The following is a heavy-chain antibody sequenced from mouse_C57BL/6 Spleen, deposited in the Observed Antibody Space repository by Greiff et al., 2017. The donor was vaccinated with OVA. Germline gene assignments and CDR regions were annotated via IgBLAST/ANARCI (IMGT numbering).Heavy chain of an antibody. CDR2: IRYSGST. D-gene: IGHD2-12*01. CDR1: GYSFTSCYD. Sequence: EVKLVESGPGIVIPSQSLSLTCTVTGYSFTSCYDRHLIRHFPGNKLEWMGYIRYSGSTNYNPSLKSRISITHDTSNNHFFLKLNSVTTEDTATDYCAKGGQYSFDVWGKGTTVTVSS. V-gene: IGHV3-1*01. CDR3: AKGGQYSFDV. J-gene: IGHJ1*03.